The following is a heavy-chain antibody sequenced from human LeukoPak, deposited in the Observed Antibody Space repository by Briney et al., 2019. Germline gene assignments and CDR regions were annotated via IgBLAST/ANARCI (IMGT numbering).Heavy chain of an antibody. Sequence: GGSLRLSCAASGFTFSSYEMNWVRQAPGKGLEWVSYISSSGSTIYYADSVKGRFTISRDNAKNLLYLQMSSLRAEDTAVYYCASLGSVLGYCSGSSGLVDYWGQGTLVTVSS. V-gene: IGHV3-48*03. CDR3: ASLGSVLGYCSGSSGLVDY. CDR2: ISSSGSTI. CDR1: GFTFSSYE. D-gene: IGHD2-15*01. J-gene: IGHJ4*02.